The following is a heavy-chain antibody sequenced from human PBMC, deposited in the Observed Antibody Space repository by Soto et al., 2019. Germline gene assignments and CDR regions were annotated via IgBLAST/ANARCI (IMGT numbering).Heavy chain of an antibody. V-gene: IGHV4-59*08. CDR1: GGSISSYY. Sequence: QVQLQESGPGLVKPSETLSLTCTVSGGSISSYYWSWIRQPPGKGLEWIGYIYYSGSTNYNPSLKSRVTISVDTSKNQFSLKLGSVTAADTAVYYCARRYGVYFDYWGQGTLVTVSS. CDR3: ARRYGVYFDY. D-gene: IGHD4-17*01. J-gene: IGHJ4*02. CDR2: IYYSGST.